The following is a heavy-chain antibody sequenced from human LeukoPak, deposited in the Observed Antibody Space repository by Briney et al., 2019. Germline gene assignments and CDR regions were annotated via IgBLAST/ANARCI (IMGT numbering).Heavy chain of an antibody. CDR3: ARYDRYCSGGDCHYYFDY. V-gene: IGHV1-46*01. CDR1: GYTFTSYY. D-gene: IGHD2-15*01. Sequence: ASVKVSCKASGYTFTSYYMHWVRRAPGQGLEWMGIINPSGGSTSYAQKFQGRVTMTTDTSTSTAYMELRSLRSDDTAVYYCARYDRYCSGGDCHYYFDYWGQGTLVTVSS. J-gene: IGHJ4*02. CDR2: INPSGGST.